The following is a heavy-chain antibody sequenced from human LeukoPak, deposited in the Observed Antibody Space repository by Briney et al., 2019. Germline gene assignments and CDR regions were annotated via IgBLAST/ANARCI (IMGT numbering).Heavy chain of an antibody. J-gene: IGHJ3*02. CDR2: ISAYNGNT. CDR3: ARDITVVPAAPGAFDI. D-gene: IGHD2-2*01. CDR1: GYTFTSYG. V-gene: IGHV1-18*01. Sequence: ASVKVSCKASGYTFTSYGISWVRQAPGQGLEWMGWISAYNGNTNYAQKLQGRVTMTTDTSTSTAYMELRSLRSDDTAVYYCARDITVVPAAPGAFDIWGQGTMVTVSS.